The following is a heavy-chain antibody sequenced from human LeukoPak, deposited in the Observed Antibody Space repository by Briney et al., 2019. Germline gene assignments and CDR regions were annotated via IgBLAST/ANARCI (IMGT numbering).Heavy chain of an antibody. CDR2: VIDSGKDT. Sequence: GRSLRLSCAASGFTFSRNAMTWVRQAPGMGLEWVSSVIDSGKDTYYAGSVKGRFTISRDNSKGTLYLQMNSLRVEDTAVYYCAKGVVDRGADCWGQGTLVTVSS. J-gene: IGHJ4*02. V-gene: IGHV3-23*01. D-gene: IGHD2-21*01. CDR1: GFTFSRNA. CDR3: AKGVVDRGADC.